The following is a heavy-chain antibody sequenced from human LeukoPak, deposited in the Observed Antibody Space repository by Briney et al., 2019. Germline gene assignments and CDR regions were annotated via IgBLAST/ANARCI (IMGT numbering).Heavy chain of an antibody. CDR2: IYTSGHT. V-gene: IGHV4-4*07. D-gene: IGHD1-26*01. CDR3: TARIVGVPFDY. Sequence: SETLSLTCTVSGDSFKNHYWSWIRQPPGKGLEWIGRIYTSGHTKYNPSLESRVTMSVDTSRNQISLRLSSVTAADTAVYYCTARIVGVPFDYWGQGTLVTASS. CDR1: GDSFKNHY. J-gene: IGHJ4*02.